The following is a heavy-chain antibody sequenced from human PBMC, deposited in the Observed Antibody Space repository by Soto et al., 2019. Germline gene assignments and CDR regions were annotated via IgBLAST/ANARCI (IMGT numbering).Heavy chain of an antibody. Sequence: EVQLVQSGAEVRKPGESLKISCKGSGYNFTNYWISWVRQMPGKGLEWTGKIDPSDSYTSYSPSFQGHITILVDKSTTTAYLQGSSLKASDSGMYYCARHYRGRLPSGGFDPWGQGSLVTVSS. J-gene: IGHJ5*02. V-gene: IGHV5-10-1*03. CDR1: GYNFTNYW. D-gene: IGHD2-21*02. CDR3: ARHYRGRLPSGGFDP. CDR2: IDPSDSYT.